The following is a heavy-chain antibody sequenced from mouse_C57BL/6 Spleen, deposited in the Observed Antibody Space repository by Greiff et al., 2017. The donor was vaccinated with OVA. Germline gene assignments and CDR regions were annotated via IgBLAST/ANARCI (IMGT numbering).Heavy chain of an antibody. V-gene: IGHV1-52*01. J-gene: IGHJ1*03. CDR3: ARGGGYGNYGYFDV. CDR2: IDPSDSET. D-gene: IGHD2-1*01. CDR1: GYTFTSYW. Sequence: VQLQQPGAELVRPGSSVKLSCKASGYTFTSYWMHWVKQRPIQGLEWIGNIDPSDSETHYNQKFKDKATLTVDKSSSTAYMQLSSLTSEDSAVYYGARGGGYGNYGYFDVWGTGTTVTVSS.